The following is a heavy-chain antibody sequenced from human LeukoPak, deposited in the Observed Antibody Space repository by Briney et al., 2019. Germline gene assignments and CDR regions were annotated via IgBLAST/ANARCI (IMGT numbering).Heavy chain of an antibody. J-gene: IGHJ4*02. CDR2: IKQDGSEI. V-gene: IGHV3-7*03. CDR1: GFTFSSYA. CDR3: ARAPGDPPNY. Sequence: PGGSLRLSCAASGFTFSSYAMSWVRQAPGKGLEWVANIKQDGSEIYYVGSVKGRFTISRDNAKNSLYLQMKSLRVEDTAVYYCARAPGDPPNYWGQGTLVTVSS.